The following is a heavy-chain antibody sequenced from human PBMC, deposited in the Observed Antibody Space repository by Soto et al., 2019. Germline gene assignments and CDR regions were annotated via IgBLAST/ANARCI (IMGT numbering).Heavy chain of an antibody. CDR3: ASVGQGRYYCDY. CDR2: INGDGSTT. Sequence: EVHLVESGGGSVQPGGSLKLSCAGSGFAFSSYWIHWVRQVPGKGLVWVSRINGDGSTTSYADSVRGRFTISRDNAKDTLYMQMNSLRAEDTALCYGASVGQGRYYCDYWGQGTLVTVSS. J-gene: IGHJ4*02. V-gene: IGHV3-74*01. CDR1: GFAFSSYW.